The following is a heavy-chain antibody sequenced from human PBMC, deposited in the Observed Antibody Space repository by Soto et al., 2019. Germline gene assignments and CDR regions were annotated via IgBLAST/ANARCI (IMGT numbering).Heavy chain of an antibody. J-gene: IGHJ4*02. D-gene: IGHD5-12*01. CDR3: AKHSNRDGYNPYFDY. Sequence: PGGSLRLSCAASGFTFSSYGMHWVRQAPGKGLEWVAVISYDGSNKYYADSVKGRFTISRDNSKNTLYLQMNSLRAEDTAVYYCAKHSNRDGYNPYFDYWGQGTLVTSPQ. CDR1: GFTFSSYG. CDR2: ISYDGSNK. V-gene: IGHV3-30*18.